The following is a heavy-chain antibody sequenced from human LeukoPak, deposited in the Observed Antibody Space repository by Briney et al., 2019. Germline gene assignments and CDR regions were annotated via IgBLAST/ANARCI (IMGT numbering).Heavy chain of an antibody. CDR3: ARDPGETGAFDI. J-gene: IGHJ3*02. V-gene: IGHV4-4*07. CDR1: GGSFSGYY. D-gene: IGHD1-14*01. CDR2: IYTSGST. Sequence: SETLSLTCAVYGGSFSGYYWSWIRQPAGKGLEWIGRIYTSGSTNYNPSLKSRVTMSVDTSKNQFSLKLSSVTAADTAVYYCARDPGETGAFDIWGQGTMVTVSS.